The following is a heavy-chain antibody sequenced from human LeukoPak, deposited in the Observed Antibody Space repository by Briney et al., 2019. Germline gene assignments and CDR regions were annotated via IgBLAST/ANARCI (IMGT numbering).Heavy chain of an antibody. CDR1: GYTFTGYY. J-gene: IGHJ6*02. Sequence: GASVKVSCKASGYTFTGYYMHWVRQAPGQGLEWMGWINPNSGGTNYAQKFQGWVTMTRDTSISTAYMELSRLRSDDTAVYYCARGDIVVVPAAMGHYYYYGMDVWGQGPRSPSP. D-gene: IGHD2-2*01. CDR3: ARGDIVVVPAAMGHYYYYGMDV. CDR2: INPNSGGT. V-gene: IGHV1-2*04.